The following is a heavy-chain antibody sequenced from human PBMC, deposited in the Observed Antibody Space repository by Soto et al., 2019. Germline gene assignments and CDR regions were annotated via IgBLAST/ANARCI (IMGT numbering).Heavy chain of an antibody. CDR2: MNPNSGNT. D-gene: IGHD3-10*01. J-gene: IGHJ6*03. Sequence: ASVKVSCKASGYTFTSYDINWVRQATGQGLEWMGWMNPNSGNTGYAQKFQGRVTMTRNTSISTAYMELSSLRSEDTAVYYCARGGVLLWFGELPAGYMDVWGKGTTVTVSS. CDR1: GYTFTSYD. CDR3: ARGGVLLWFGELPAGYMDV. V-gene: IGHV1-8*01.